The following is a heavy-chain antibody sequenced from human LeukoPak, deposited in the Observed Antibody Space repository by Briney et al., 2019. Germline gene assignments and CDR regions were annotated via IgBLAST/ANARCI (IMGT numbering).Heavy chain of an antibody. V-gene: IGHV3-30*18. D-gene: IGHD6-19*01. Sequence: PGRSLRLSCAASGFTFSSYGMHWVRQAPGKGPEWVAVISYDGSNKYYADSVKGRFTISRDNSKNTLYLQMNSLRAEDTAVYYCAKDKDSGEPVAGPSFFDYWGQGTLVTVSS. CDR3: AKDKDSGEPVAGPSFFDY. CDR2: ISYDGSNK. J-gene: IGHJ4*02. CDR1: GFTFSSYG.